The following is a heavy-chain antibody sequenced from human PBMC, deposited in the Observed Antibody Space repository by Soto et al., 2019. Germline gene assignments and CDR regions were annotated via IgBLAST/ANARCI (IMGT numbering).Heavy chain of an antibody. J-gene: IGHJ6*02. V-gene: IGHV3-23*01. Sequence: HPGGSLRLSCAASGFTFSSYAMSWVRQAPGKGLEWVSAISGSGGSTYYADSVKGRFTISRDNSKNTLYLQMNSLRAEDTAVYYCAKVAHMRHYDSSGYYSYYYYGMDVWGQGTTVTVSS. CDR2: ISGSGGST. D-gene: IGHD3-22*01. CDR3: AKVAHMRHYDSSGYYSYYYYGMDV. CDR1: GFTFSSYA.